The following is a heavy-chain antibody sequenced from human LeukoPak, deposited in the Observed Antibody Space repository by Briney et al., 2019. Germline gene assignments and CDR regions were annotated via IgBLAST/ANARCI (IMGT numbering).Heavy chain of an antibody. Sequence: GGSLRLSCAASGFTFSSYAMNWVRQAPGKGLEWVSSISSSSYIYYADSVKGRFTISRDNAKNSLYLQMNSLRAEDTAVYYCARVAGTYCSGGSCSGGYFDYWGQGTLVTVSS. V-gene: IGHV3-21*01. CDR3: ARVAGTYCSGGSCSGGYFDY. CDR1: GFTFSSYA. J-gene: IGHJ4*02. D-gene: IGHD2-15*01. CDR2: ISSSSYI.